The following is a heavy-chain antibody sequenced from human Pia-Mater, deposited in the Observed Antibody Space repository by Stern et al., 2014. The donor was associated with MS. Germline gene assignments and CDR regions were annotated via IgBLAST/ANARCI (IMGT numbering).Heavy chain of an antibody. CDR3: ARGRGGNYRYYFDY. CDR2: ISSGGSYI. J-gene: IGHJ4*02. Sequence: EVQLVESGGGLVKPGGSLRLSCAASGFTFSSYSMNWVRQAPGKGLEWVASISSGGSYIYYADSLKGRFTISRDNAKNSLYLQMNSLRAEDTAVYYCARGRGGNYRYYFDYWGQGTLVNVSS. V-gene: IGHV3-21*01. CDR1: GFTFSSYS. D-gene: IGHD4-23*01.